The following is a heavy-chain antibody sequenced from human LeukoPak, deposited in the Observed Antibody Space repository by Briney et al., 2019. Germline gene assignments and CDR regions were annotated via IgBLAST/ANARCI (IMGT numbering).Heavy chain of an antibody. CDR3: ARDVRSSGWYQNYYMDV. J-gene: IGHJ6*03. CDR2: IYTSGST. V-gene: IGHV4-61*02. D-gene: IGHD6-19*01. Sequence: PSETLSLTCTVSVGSISSGSYYWSWIRQPAGKGLEWIGRIYTSGSTNYNPSLKSRVTISVDTSKNQFSLKLSSVTAADTAVYYCARDVRSSGWYQNYYMDVWGKGTTVTVSS. CDR1: VGSISSGSYY.